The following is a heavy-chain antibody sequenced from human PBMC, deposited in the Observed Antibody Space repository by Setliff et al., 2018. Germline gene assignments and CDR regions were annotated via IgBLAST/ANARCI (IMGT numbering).Heavy chain of an antibody. CDR2: IIPILRTA. CDR3: ASCSGRAPCLLPTI. D-gene: IGHD1-26*01. J-gene: IGHJ4*02. V-gene: IGHV1-69*05. Sequence: GASVKVSCKASGGTFSSYAISWVRQAPGQGLEWMGGIIPILRTADYAQKFQGRVTVTTDESTSTAYMELRSLRSDDTAIYYCASCSGRAPCLLPTIWGQGTLVTVSS. CDR1: GGTFSSYA.